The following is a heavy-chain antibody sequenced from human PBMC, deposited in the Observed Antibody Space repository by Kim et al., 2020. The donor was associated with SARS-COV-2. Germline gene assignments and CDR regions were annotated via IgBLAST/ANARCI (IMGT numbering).Heavy chain of an antibody. CDR1: GGSISSGGYY. CDR2: IDYSGST. J-gene: IGHJ6*01. D-gene: IGHD2-2*01. CDR3: ARDRYSTTPWDYSSGM. V-gene: IGHV4-31*03. Sequence: SETLSLTCTVSGGSISSGGYYWSWIRQHPGKGLEWIGFIDYSGSTYYNSALQNRAAISIDTSKKQFSLNLSSVTAADTAVYYCARDRYSTTPWDYSSGM.